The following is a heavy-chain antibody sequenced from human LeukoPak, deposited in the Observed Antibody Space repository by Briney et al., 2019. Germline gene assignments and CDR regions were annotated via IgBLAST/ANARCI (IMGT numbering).Heavy chain of an antibody. V-gene: IGHV4-59*01. CDR3: ARLSMIRDY. J-gene: IGHJ4*02. CDR1: GGSISSYY. Sequence: PSETLSLTCTVSGGSISSYYWSWIRQPPGKGLEWIGYIYYSGGTNYNPSLKSRVTISIDTSKNQFSLKLTSVTAADTAVYYCARLSMIRDYWGQGTLVTVSS. D-gene: IGHD2/OR15-2a*01. CDR2: IYYSGGT.